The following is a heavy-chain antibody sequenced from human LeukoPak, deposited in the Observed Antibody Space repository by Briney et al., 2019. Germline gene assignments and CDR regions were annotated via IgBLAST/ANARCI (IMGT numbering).Heavy chain of an antibody. CDR1: DYTFTSYG. CDR3: ARGDYYDSSGYYGLHTKNAFDI. Sequence: ASVKVSCKASDYTFTSYGISWVRQAPGQGLEWMGWISAYNGNTNYAQKLQGRVTMTTDTSTSTAYMELRSLRSEDTAVYYCARGDYYDSSGYYGLHTKNAFDIWGQGTMATVSS. D-gene: IGHD3-22*01. J-gene: IGHJ3*02. V-gene: IGHV1-18*01. CDR2: ISAYNGNT.